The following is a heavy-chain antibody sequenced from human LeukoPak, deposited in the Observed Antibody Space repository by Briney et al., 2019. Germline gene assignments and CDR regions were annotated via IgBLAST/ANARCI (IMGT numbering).Heavy chain of an antibody. CDR2: ISGSGGST. Sequence: PSETLSLTCTVSGASISTNSYYWGWIRQPPGKGLEWVSAISGSGGSTYYADSVKGRFTISRGNSKNTLYLQMNSLRAEDTAVYYCAKAHGDYPYWGQGTLVTVSS. CDR1: GASISTNSYY. D-gene: IGHD4-17*01. J-gene: IGHJ4*02. CDR3: AKAHGDYPY. V-gene: IGHV3-23*01.